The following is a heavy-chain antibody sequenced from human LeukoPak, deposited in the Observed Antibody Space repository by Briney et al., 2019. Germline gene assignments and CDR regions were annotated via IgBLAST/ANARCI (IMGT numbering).Heavy chain of an antibody. CDR1: GFIFSTYW. D-gene: IGHD6-6*01. CDR2: MKRDGSES. Sequence: PGGSLRLSCAASGFIFSTYWTNWVRQAPGKGLEWVANMKRDGSESHYEDSVKGRFTMSRDNAKNSLYLQMNSLRAEDTAVYYCATPYSSSSLWGQGALVTVSS. V-gene: IGHV3-7*01. J-gene: IGHJ4*02. CDR3: ATPYSSSSL.